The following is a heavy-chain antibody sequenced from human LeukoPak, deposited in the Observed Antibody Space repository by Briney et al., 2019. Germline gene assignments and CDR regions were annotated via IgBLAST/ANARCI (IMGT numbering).Heavy chain of an antibody. J-gene: IGHJ4*02. CDR1: GYTFTSYD. CDR2: MNPNSGNT. CDR3: ARATYGSGSYYNGMGY. D-gene: IGHD3-10*01. Sequence: ASVKVSCKASGYTFTSYDINWVRQATGQGLEWMGWMNPNSGNTGYAQKFRGRVTMTRNTSISTAYMELSSLRSEDTAVYYCARATYGSGSYYNGMGYWGQGTLVTVSS. V-gene: IGHV1-8*01.